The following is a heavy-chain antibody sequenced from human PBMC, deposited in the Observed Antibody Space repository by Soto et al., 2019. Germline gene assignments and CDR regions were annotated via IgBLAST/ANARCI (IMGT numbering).Heavy chain of an antibody. CDR3: ARHLGGATIIRGGGPFDY. J-gene: IGHJ4*02. CDR2: IYYSGST. V-gene: IGHV4-39*01. D-gene: IGHD5-12*01. CDR1: GGSISSSSYY. Sequence: PSETLSLTCTVSGGSISSSSYYWGWIRQPPGKGLEWIGSIYYSGSTYYNPSLKSRVTISVDTSKNQFSLKLSSVTAADTAVYYCARHLGGATIIRGGGPFDYWGQGTLVAVSS.